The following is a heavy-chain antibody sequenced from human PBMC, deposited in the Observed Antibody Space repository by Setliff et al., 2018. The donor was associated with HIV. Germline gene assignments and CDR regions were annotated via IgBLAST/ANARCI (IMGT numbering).Heavy chain of an antibody. CDR3: ARTDYSLWYFDY. CDR1: GGSISSGGYS. Sequence: SETLSLTCAVSGGSISSGGYSWSWIRQPPGKGLEWIGYIYHTGSTYYNPSLKSRVTISVDRSKNQFSLKLSSVTAADAAVYYCARTDYSLWYFDYWGQGTLVTVSS. CDR2: IYHTGST. V-gene: IGHV4-30-2*01. J-gene: IGHJ4*02. D-gene: IGHD2-15*01.